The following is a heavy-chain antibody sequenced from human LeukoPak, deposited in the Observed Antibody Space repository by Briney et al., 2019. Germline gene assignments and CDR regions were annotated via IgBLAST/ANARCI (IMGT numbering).Heavy chain of an antibody. CDR3: ARAIDY. J-gene: IGHJ4*02. CDR1: GFIVSTYE. V-gene: IGHV3-48*03. Sequence: GGSLRLSCTASGFIVSTYEMNWVRQAPGKGLEWVSYISSSGSTIYYADSVKGRFTISRDDAKNSVYLQMNSLRAEDTAVYCCARAIDYWGQGTLVTVSS. CDR2: ISSSGSTI.